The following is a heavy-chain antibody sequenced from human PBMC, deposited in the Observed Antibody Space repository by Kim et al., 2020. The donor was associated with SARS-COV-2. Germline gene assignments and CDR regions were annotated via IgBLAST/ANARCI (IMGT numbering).Heavy chain of an antibody. J-gene: IGHJ3*02. CDR3: AKGTLREWGAFDI. D-gene: IGHD3-3*01. Sequence: YPDSVKGRFTISGDNSKNTLYLQMDSRRAEDTAVYYCAKGTLREWGAFDIWGQGTMVTVSS. V-gene: IGHV3-30*02.